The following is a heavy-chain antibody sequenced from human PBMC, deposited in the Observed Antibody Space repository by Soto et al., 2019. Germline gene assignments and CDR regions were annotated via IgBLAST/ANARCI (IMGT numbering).Heavy chain of an antibody. CDR1: GFTFSSYD. V-gene: IGHV3-13*01. CDR2: IGTAGDT. CDR3: ARVCSSTSCPADAFDI. J-gene: IGHJ3*02. Sequence: GGSLRLSCAASGFTFSSYDMHWVRQATGKGLEWVSAIGTAGDTYYPGSVKGRFTISRENAKNSLYLQMNSLRAGDTAVYYCARVCSSTSCPADAFDIWGQGTMVTVSS. D-gene: IGHD2-2*01.